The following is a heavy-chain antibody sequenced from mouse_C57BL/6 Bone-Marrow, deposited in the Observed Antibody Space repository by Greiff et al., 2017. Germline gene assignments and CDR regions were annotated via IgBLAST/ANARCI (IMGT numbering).Heavy chain of an antibody. V-gene: IGHV5-6*01. D-gene: IGHD3-2*02. CDR2: ISSGGSYT. CDR3: ASPASETAMDY. Sequence: VQGVESGGALVKPGGSLKLSCAASGFTFSSYGMSWVRQTPDKRLEWVATISSGGSYTYYPDSVKGRFTISSDNAKNTLYLQRSRLKSKDTAMYYCASPASETAMDYWGQGTSVTVSS. CDR1: GFTFSSYG. J-gene: IGHJ4*01.